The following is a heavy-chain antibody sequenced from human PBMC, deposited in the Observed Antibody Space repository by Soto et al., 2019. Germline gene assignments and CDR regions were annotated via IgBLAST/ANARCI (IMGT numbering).Heavy chain of an antibody. Sequence: PSETLSLTCTVSGGSISSGDYYWSWIRQPPGKGLEWIGNIYYSGSTYYNPSLKSRVTISVDTSKNQFSLKLSSVTAADTAVYYCARLGLHYYYGMDVWGQGTTVTVSS. CDR3: ARLGLHYYYGMDV. CDR1: GGSISSGDYY. CDR2: IYYSGST. D-gene: IGHD4-17*01. V-gene: IGHV4-30-4*01. J-gene: IGHJ6*02.